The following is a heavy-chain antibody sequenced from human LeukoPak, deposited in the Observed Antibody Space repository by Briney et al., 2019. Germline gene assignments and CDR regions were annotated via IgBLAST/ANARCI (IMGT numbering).Heavy chain of an antibody. CDR1: GGSISSYY. D-gene: IGHD5-12*01. Sequence: PSXXLSLTCTVSGGSISSYYWSWIRQPPGKGLEWIGYIYYSGSTNYNPSLKSRVTISVETSRNKFSLKRRSVTAADTAVYYCARVATDRRYYYYMDVWGKGTTVTVSS. CDR2: IYYSGST. J-gene: IGHJ6*03. CDR3: ARVATDRRYYYYMDV. V-gene: IGHV4-59*01.